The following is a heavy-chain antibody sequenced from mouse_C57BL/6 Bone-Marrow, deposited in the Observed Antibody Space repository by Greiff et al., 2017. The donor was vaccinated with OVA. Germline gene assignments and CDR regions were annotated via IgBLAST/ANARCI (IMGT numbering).Heavy chain of an antibody. V-gene: IGHV5-2*01. CDR2: ITSDGGST. CDR1: EYEFPSHD. Sequence: EVMLVESGGGLVQPGESLKLSCESNEYEFPSHDMSWVRKTPEKRLELVAAITSDGGSTYYPDTMESRFIISRDNTKTPLYLQMSSLRSEDTALYYCARHPSYYGSTYFDYWGQGTTLTVSS. D-gene: IGHD1-1*01. J-gene: IGHJ2*01. CDR3: ARHPSYYGSTYFDY.